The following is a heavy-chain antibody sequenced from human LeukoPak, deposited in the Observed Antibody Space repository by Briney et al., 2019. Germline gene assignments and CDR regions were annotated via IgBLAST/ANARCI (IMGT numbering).Heavy chain of an antibody. CDR2: MYYIGST. D-gene: IGHD3-22*01. V-gene: IGHV4-59*01. CDR1: GDSISNYY. Sequence: SETLSLTCTASGDSISNYYWNWIRQTPGKGLEWIVFMYYIGSTNYNPSLRSRVTVSVDTSKNQFSLKLNSVTAADTAVYYCARWAGRDFDSSGYLRDWGQGVLVTVSS. J-gene: IGHJ4*02. CDR3: ARWAGRDFDSSGYLRD.